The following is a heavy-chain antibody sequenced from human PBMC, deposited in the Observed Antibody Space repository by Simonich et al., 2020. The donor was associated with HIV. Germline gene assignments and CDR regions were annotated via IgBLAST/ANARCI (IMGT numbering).Heavy chain of an antibody. D-gene: IGHD3-9*01. CDR2: FDPEFGET. CDR3: ATWEVKGTVVTGFTYWFFDL. CDR1: GHTLTELS. V-gene: IGHV1-24*01. J-gene: IGHJ2*01. Sequence: QVQLVQSGAEVKKPGASVKVSCKVFGHTLTELSMHWVRQAPGKGLEWMGGFDPEFGETIYSQKFQGRVTMTEDTSTDTAYMELSNLRSEDTALYYCATWEVKGTVVTGFTYWFFDLWGRGTLVTVSS.